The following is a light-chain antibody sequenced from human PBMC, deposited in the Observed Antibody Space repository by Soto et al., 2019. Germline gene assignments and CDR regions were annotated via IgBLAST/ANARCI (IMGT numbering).Light chain of an antibody. CDR3: LQDYNYPYT. V-gene: IGKV1-6*01. CDR2: AAS. CDR1: QGIKND. Sequence: AIQMTQSPSSLSASVGDRVTITCRASQGIKNDLGWYQQKPGKAPKILINAASSLQSGVPSRFSGSGSGTDFTLTISSLQPEDFATYYCLQDYNYPYTFGQGTKVGIK. J-gene: IGKJ2*01.